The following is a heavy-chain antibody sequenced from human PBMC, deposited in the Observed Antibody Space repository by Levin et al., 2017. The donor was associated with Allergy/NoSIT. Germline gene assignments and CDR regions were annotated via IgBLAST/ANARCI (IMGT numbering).Heavy chain of an antibody. Sequence: AGESLKISCAASGFTFSSYAMSWVRQAPGKGLEWVSAISGSGGGTYYADSVKGRFTISRDNSKNTLYLQMNSLRAEDTAVYYCAKDGPYSYGFGGYYVDYWGQGTLVTVSS. CDR1: GFTFSSYA. D-gene: IGHD5-18*01. CDR3: AKDGPYSYGFGGYYVDY. CDR2: ISGSGGGT. V-gene: IGHV3-23*01. J-gene: IGHJ4*02.